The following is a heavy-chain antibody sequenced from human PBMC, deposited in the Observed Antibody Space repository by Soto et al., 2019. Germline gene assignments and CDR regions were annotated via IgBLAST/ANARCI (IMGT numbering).Heavy chain of an antibody. J-gene: IGHJ4*02. CDR1: GYTFTSYA. CDR2: INAGNGNT. CDR3: ARVYYDYVWGSYRLFDY. V-gene: IGHV1-3*01. D-gene: IGHD3-16*02. Sequence: ASVKVSCKASGYTFTSYAMHWVRQAPGQRLEWMGWINAGNGNTKYSQKFQGRVTITRDTSASTAYMGLSSLRSEDTAVYYCARVYYDYVWGSYRLFDYWGQGTLVTVSS.